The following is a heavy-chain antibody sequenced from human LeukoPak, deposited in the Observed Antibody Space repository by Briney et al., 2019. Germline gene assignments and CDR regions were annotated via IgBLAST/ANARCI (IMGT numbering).Heavy chain of an antibody. J-gene: IGHJ4*02. CDR2: IRYDGSNK. Sequence: GGSLRLSCAASGFTFSSYGMHWVRQAPGKGLEWVAFIRYDGSNKYYADSVKGRFTISRDNSKNTLYLQMNSLRAEDTAVYYCAKDPRGYSSGWFDYWGQGTLVTVSS. CDR1: GFTFSSYG. D-gene: IGHD6-19*01. CDR3: AKDPRGYSSGWFDY. V-gene: IGHV3-30*02.